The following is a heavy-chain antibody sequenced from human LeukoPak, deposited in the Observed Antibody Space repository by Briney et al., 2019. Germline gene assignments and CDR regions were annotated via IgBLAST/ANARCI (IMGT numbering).Heavy chain of an antibody. CDR2: IYYSGNT. Sequence: PSETLSLTCTVSGGSISSYYWSWIRQSPGKGLEWIGNIYYSGNTNYNPSLKTRVTISVDTSKNQFSLKLSSVSAADTAVYYCARDRSSGWRGVFDFWGQGTMVTVSS. CDR1: GGSISSYY. V-gene: IGHV4-59*01. J-gene: IGHJ3*01. CDR3: ARDRSSGWRGVFDF. D-gene: IGHD6-19*01.